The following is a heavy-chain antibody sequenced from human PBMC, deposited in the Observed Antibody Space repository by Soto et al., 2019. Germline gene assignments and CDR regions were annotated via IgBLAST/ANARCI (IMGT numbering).Heavy chain of an antibody. D-gene: IGHD6-13*01. CDR1: GYTFPSYA. J-gene: IGHJ5*02. Sequence: GASVKVSCKASGYTFPSYAMHWVRQAPGQRLEWMGWINAGNGNTKYSQKFQGRVTITRDTSASTAYMELSSLRSEDTAVYYCARDLILSGIAAAGTSWFDPWGQGTLVTVSS. CDR3: ARDLILSGIAAAGTSWFDP. CDR2: INAGNGNT. V-gene: IGHV1-3*01.